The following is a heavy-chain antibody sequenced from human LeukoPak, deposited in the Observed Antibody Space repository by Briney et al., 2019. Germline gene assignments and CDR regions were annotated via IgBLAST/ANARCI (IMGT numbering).Heavy chain of an antibody. CDR2: IYYSGAI. D-gene: IGHD6-6*01. J-gene: IGHJ6*03. Sequence: SETLSLTCTVSGGSMSSYFWSWIRQPPGKGLEWIGYIYYSGAINYNPFLKSRVTISVDTSKNQFSLKLSSVTAADTAVYYCARGIAARPNYYYYYMDVWGKGTTVTVSS. CDR1: GGSMSSYF. V-gene: IGHV4-59*01. CDR3: ARGIAARPNYYYYYMDV.